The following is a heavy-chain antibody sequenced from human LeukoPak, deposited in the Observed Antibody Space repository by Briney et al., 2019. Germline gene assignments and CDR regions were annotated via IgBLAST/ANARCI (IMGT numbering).Heavy chain of an antibody. CDR3: ARGADYYYYGMDV. V-gene: IGHV4-59*08. CDR2: IYYSGST. J-gene: IGHJ6*02. Sequence: PSETLSLTCTVSGGPISSYYWSWIRQPPGKGLEWIGYIYYSGSTNYNPSLKSRVTISVDTSKNQFSLKLSSVTAADTAVYYCARGADYYYYGMDVWGQGTTVTVSS. CDR1: GGPISSYY.